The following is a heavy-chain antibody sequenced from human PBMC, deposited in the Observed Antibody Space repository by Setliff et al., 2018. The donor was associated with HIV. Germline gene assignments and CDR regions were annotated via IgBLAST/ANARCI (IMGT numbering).Heavy chain of an antibody. Sequence: PGESLKISCAASGFTFSAHGMHWVRQAPGKGLEWVAFINYDESSEYYADSVKGRVSISRDNSKSSVYLQMHSLRVEDTAVYYCAAVPWGHSSLIIDHWGQGTPVTVSS. D-gene: IGHD3-16*01. V-gene: IGHV3-30*02. CDR2: INYDESSE. CDR3: AAVPWGHSSLIIDH. J-gene: IGHJ4*02. CDR1: GFTFSAHG.